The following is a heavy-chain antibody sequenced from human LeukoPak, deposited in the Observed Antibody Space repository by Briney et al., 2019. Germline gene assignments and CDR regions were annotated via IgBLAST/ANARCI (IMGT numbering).Heavy chain of an antibody. CDR1: GFTFSDYY. J-gene: IGHJ4*02. Sequence: GGSLRLSCAASGFTFSDYYMSWIRQAPGKGLEWVAVISYDGSNKYYADSVKGRFTISRDNSKNTLYLQMNSLRAEDTAVYYCARSGYGDFDYWGQGTLVTVSS. CDR3: ARSGYGDFDY. V-gene: IGHV3-30-3*01. CDR2: ISYDGSNK. D-gene: IGHD5-18*01.